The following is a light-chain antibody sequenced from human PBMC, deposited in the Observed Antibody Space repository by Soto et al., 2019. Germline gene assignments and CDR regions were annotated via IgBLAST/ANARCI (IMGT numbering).Light chain of an antibody. CDR1: QSISNW. CDR2: DAS. Sequence: DIHMTQSPSTLSASLLYIVTITCXASQSISNWLAWYQQRPGKAPKLLIYDASTLESGVPSRFSGSGSGTEFTLTISSLQPDDFATYYCQQYKIYSQTFGQGTKVAI. CDR3: QQYKIYSQT. V-gene: IGKV1-5*01. J-gene: IGKJ1*01.